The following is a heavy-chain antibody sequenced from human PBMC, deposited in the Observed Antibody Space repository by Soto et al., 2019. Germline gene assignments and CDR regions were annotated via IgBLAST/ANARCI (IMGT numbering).Heavy chain of an antibody. CDR1: GFIFSTYV. CDR2: ILYDGSKE. J-gene: IGHJ5*02. CDR3: SRGAGVADINRFDI. V-gene: IGHV3-30*03. Sequence: PGGSLRLSCAGSGFIFSTYVMDWVRQAPGKGLEWVVVILYDGSKEFYADSVKGRFSISRDNSKNTLYLQMNTLRAEDTATYYCSRGAGVADINRFDIWGQGSLVTVSS. D-gene: IGHD2-15*01.